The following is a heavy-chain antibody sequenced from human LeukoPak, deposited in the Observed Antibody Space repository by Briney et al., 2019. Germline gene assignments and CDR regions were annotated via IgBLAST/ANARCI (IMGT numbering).Heavy chain of an antibody. D-gene: IGHD1-26*01. CDR2: ISGSGGST. CDR1: GFTFSSYG. Sequence: GGSLRLSCAASGFTFSSYGMSWVRQAPGKGLEWVSAISGSGGSTYYADSVRGRFTISRDNSKNTLYLQMNSLRAEDTAIYYCAKSVANSGTYIPFDSWGQGTLVTVSS. CDR3: AKSVANSGTYIPFDS. J-gene: IGHJ4*02. V-gene: IGHV3-23*01.